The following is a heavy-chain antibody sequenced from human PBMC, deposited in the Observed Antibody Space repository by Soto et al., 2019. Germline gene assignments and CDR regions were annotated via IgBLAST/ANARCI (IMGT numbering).Heavy chain of an antibody. Sequence: PSETLSLTCTVSRGSISSGTNYWGWIRQPPGKGLEWIANIYYSGSTFYNPSLKSRVTISLDTSTNQFSLKLRFVTAADTAVYYCASHEAGWYFDSWGQGTLVTVSS. CDR2: IYYSGST. V-gene: IGHV4-39*01. CDR3: ASHEAGWYFDS. CDR1: RGSISSGTNY. J-gene: IGHJ4*02. D-gene: IGHD6-25*01.